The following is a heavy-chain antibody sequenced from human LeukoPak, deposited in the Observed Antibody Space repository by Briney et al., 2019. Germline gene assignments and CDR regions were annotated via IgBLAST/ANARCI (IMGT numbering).Heavy chain of an antibody. CDR3: GREYSYGYLDY. Sequence: NTGGSLRLSCAASGFTFNTYAMNWVRQAPGKGLEWISSISSNGNYIYYADSLKGRFTVSRDNANNSLYVQMISLRAEDTAVYYCGREYSYGYLDYWGQGTLVTVSS. J-gene: IGHJ4*02. D-gene: IGHD5-18*01. CDR2: ISSNGNYI. V-gene: IGHV3-21*01. CDR1: GFTFNTYA.